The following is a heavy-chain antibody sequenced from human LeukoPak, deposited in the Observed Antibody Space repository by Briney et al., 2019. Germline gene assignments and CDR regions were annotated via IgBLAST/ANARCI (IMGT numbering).Heavy chain of an antibody. V-gene: IGHV1-2*02. D-gene: IGHD3-3*01. Sequence: ASVKVSCKASSYTFIDHFIHWVRQAPGQGLEYMGWINPNSGGTDSAQKFQGRVTMTRDTSINTAYMEMRGLRPDDTAVYFCARDKFRIGYVPIWGQGTMVTVSS. CDR1: SYTFIDHF. CDR3: ARDKFRIGYVPI. J-gene: IGHJ3*01. CDR2: INPNSGGT.